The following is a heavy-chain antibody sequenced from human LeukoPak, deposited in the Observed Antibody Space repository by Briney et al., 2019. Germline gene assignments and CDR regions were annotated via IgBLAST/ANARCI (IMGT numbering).Heavy chain of an antibody. CDR2: IKQDGSEK. J-gene: IGHJ4*02. CDR3: ARDSSFRSGWYDY. Sequence: GGSLRLSCAASGFTFSSYWMSWVRQAPGKGLEWVANIKQDGSEKYYVDSVKGRFTISRDNAKNSLYLQMNSLGAEDTAVYYCARDSSFRSGWYDYWGQGTLVTVSS. V-gene: IGHV3-7*01. CDR1: GFTFSSYW. D-gene: IGHD6-19*01.